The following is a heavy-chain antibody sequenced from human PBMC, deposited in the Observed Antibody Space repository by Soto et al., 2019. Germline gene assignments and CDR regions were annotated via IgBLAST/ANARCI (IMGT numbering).Heavy chain of an antibody. J-gene: IGHJ5*02. V-gene: IGHV1-18*01. CDR1: GYTFTSYG. Sequence: ASVKVSCKASGYTFTSYGISWVRQAPGQGLEWMGWFSAYNGNTNYAQKLQGRVTMTTDTSTSTAYMELRSLRSDDTAVYYCARAMYYDYVWGSYRPGNIRWFDPWGQGTLVTVSS. D-gene: IGHD3-16*02. CDR2: FSAYNGNT. CDR3: ARAMYYDYVWGSYRPGNIRWFDP.